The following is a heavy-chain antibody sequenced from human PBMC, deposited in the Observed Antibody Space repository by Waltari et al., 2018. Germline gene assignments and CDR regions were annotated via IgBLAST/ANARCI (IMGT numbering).Heavy chain of an antibody. CDR3: ARGVGYFDY. D-gene: IGHD1-26*01. CDR2: IYYSGRT. J-gene: IGHJ4*02. Sequence: QVQLQESGPGLVKPSQTLSLTCTVSGGSISSGGYYWSWIRQHPGKGLEWFGYIYYSGRTYHTPSLKSRVTISGDPSKNQFSRKLSSVTAADTAVYSCARGVGYFDYWGQGTLVTVSS. CDR1: GGSISSGGYY. V-gene: IGHV4-31*03.